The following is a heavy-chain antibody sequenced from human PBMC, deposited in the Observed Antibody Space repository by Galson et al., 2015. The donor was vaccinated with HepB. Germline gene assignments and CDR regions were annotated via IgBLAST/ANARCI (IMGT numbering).Heavy chain of an antibody. J-gene: IGHJ6*02. D-gene: IGHD1-14*01. V-gene: IGHV3-30*04. Sequence: SLRLSCAASGFTFNTHAMHWVRQAPGKGLEWVAVVSYSGSYQYYADSVKGRFTISRDNSRNTVFLHMNSLSGEDTAVYYCAKDRQCANTWETGFYHSGLDVWGQGTAVTVSS. CDR2: VSYSGSYQ. CDR1: GFTFNTHA. CDR3: AKDRQCANTWETGFYHSGLDV.